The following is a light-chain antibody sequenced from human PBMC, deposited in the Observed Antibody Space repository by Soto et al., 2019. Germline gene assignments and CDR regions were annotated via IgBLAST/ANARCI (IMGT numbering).Light chain of an antibody. CDR1: SSDVGGYNS. Sequence: QSALTQPASVSGSPGQSISISCTGTSSDVGGYNSVSWYQQHPGKAPKLIIYDLSDRPSGVSNRFSGSKSGNTASLTISGLQAEDEADYYCSSYTRSSNVLFGGGTKLTVL. J-gene: IGLJ2*01. CDR3: SSYTRSSNVL. V-gene: IGLV2-14*03. CDR2: DLS.